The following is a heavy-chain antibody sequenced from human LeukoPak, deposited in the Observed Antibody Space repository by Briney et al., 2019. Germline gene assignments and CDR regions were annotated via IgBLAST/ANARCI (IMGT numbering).Heavy chain of an antibody. CDR3: ARVKYYYDSSGYGY. J-gene: IGHJ4*02. CDR2: INHSGST. D-gene: IGHD3-22*01. CDR1: GGSFSGYY. Sequence: PSETLSLTCAVYGGSFSGYYWSWLRQSPGKGLEWIGEINHSGSTNYNPSLKSRVTISIDTSKNQFSLKLNSVTAAYTAVYYCARVKYYYDSSGYGYWGQGTLVTVSS. V-gene: IGHV4-34*01.